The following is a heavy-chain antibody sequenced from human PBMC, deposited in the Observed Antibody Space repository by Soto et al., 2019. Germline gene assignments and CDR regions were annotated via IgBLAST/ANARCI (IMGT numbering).Heavy chain of an antibody. CDR3: ARGGWGVGHYGMDV. CDR2: VYHSATT. CDR1: GFIFTDYS. J-gene: IGHJ6*02. Sequence: QVQLVESGGGLVEPGGSLRLSCAASGFIFTDYSMTWIRQAPGKGLEWIGYVYHSATTNYSPSLRSRVTIAADTSKNHVSLTLHSVTAADTALYFCARGGWGVGHYGMDVWGRGTSVTVSS. V-gene: IGHV4-59*01. D-gene: IGHD6-19*01.